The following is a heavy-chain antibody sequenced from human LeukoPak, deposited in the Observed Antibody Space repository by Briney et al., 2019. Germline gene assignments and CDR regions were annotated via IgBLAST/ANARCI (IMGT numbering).Heavy chain of an antibody. CDR3: ARVFRVVVPAAIDLFFGDYFDY. Sequence: ASVKVSYKASGYTFTGYYMHWVRQAPGQGLEWMGWINPNSGGTNYAQKFQGRVTMTRDTSISTAYMELSRLRSDDTAVYYCARVFRVVVPAAIDLFFGDYFDYWGQGTLVTVSS. V-gene: IGHV1-2*02. D-gene: IGHD2-2*01. J-gene: IGHJ4*02. CDR2: INPNSGGT. CDR1: GYTFTGYY.